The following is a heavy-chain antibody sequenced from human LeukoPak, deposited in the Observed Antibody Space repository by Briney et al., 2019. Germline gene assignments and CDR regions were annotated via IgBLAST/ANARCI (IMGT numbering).Heavy chain of an antibody. J-gene: IGHJ4*02. CDR3: ARGSKETSFDY. Sequence: SETLSLTCTVSGGSISSYYWSWIRQPPGKGLEWIGYIYYSGSTNYNPSLKSRVTISVDTSKTQFSLTLRSMTAADTAVYYCARGSKETSFDYWGQGTLVTVSS. CDR2: IYYSGST. CDR1: GGSISSYY. V-gene: IGHV4-59*01.